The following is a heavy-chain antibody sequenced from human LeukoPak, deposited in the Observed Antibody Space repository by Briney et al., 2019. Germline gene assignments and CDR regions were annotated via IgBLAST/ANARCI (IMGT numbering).Heavy chain of an antibody. J-gene: IGHJ3*02. Sequence: GRSLRLSCAASGFTFGNYAMHWVRQAPGKGLEWMSGISYDGRNKYFADSVKGRFTLSRDNSKNTLYLQMNNLRAEDTAVYYCARVLRYDNSGHDSFDIWGQGTMVIVSS. CDR1: GFTFGNYA. CDR2: ISYDGRNK. D-gene: IGHD3-22*01. V-gene: IGHV3-30*04. CDR3: ARVLRYDNSGHDSFDI.